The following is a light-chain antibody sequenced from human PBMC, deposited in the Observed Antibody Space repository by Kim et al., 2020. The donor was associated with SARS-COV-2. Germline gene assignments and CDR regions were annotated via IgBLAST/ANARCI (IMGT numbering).Light chain of an antibody. Sequence: ATNNCKSSQSVLYSSNNKNYLAWYQQKPGQPPKLLIYWASTRESGVPDRFSGSGSGTDFTLTISSLQAEDVAVYYCQQYYSTPRTFGQGTKVEIK. CDR3: QQYYSTPRT. J-gene: IGKJ1*01. V-gene: IGKV4-1*01. CDR1: QSVLYSSNNKNY. CDR2: WAS.